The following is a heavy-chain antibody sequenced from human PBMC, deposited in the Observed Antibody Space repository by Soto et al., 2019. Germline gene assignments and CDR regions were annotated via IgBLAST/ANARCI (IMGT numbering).Heavy chain of an antibody. D-gene: IGHD3-22*01. Sequence: QVQLVQSGAEVKKPGASVKVSCKASGYTFTSYGISWVRQAPGQGLEWMGWISAYNGNTNYAQKLKGRVTMTTDTSTSTAYMELRSLRSDDTAVYYCARDLGEYYYDSSGPFDYWGQGTLVTVSS. CDR1: GYTFTSYG. J-gene: IGHJ4*02. V-gene: IGHV1-18*01. CDR3: ARDLGEYYYDSSGPFDY. CDR2: ISAYNGNT.